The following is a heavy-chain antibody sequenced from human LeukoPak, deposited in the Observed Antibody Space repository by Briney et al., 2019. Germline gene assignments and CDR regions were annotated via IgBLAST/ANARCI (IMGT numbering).Heavy chain of an antibody. CDR2: IYSGGST. J-gene: IGHJ3*02. D-gene: IGHD1-26*01. V-gene: IGHV3-53*01. CDR1: GFTFSPWW. Sequence: GGSLRLSCAASGFTFSPWWMHWVRQAPGKGLEWVSIIYSGGSTFYADSVKGRFTISRDNSKNTLYLQMNSLRAEDTAVYYCARGGSYLSAFDIWGQGTMVTVSS. CDR3: ARGGSYLSAFDI.